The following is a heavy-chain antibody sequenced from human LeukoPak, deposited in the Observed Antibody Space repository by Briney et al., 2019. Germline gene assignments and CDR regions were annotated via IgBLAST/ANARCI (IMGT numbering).Heavy chain of an antibody. CDR1: GGTFSSYA. CDR3: ARGHGSYYYYMDV. Sequence: ASVKVSCKASGGTFSSYAISWVRQAPGQGLEWLGWINPNSGGTDYAQKFQGRVTMTRDTPTSTAYMELSRLGSDDTAVYHCARGHGSYYYYMDVWGKGTTVTVSS. D-gene: IGHD3-10*01. CDR2: INPNSGGT. V-gene: IGHV1-2*02. J-gene: IGHJ6*03.